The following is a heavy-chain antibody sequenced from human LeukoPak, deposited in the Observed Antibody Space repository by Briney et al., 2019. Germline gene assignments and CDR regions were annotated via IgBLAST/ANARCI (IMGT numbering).Heavy chain of an antibody. V-gene: IGHV3-23*01. J-gene: IGHJ4*02. CDR1: GFTFSNYA. Sequence: PGGSLRLSCAASGFTFSNYAMTWVRQAPGKGLEWVSAISGSGGGTKYADSVKGRFTISRDNSKNTLYLQTNSLRAEDTAVYYCAKVQAASSGWYFDYWGQGTLVTAS. CDR2: ISGSGGGT. D-gene: IGHD6-19*01. CDR3: AKVQAASSGWYFDY.